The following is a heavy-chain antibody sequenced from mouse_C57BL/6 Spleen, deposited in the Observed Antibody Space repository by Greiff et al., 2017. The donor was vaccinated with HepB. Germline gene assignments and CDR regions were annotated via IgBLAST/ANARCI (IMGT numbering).Heavy chain of an antibody. Sequence: VKLVESGPGLVAPSQSLSITCTVSGFSLTSYAISWVRQPPGKGLEWLGVIWTGGGTNYNSALKSRLSISKDNSKSQVFLKMNSLQTDDTARYYCARRYYGSSSYWYFDVWGTGTTVTVSS. CDR3: ARRYYGSSSYWYFDV. J-gene: IGHJ1*03. D-gene: IGHD1-1*01. CDR2: IWTGGGT. CDR1: GFSLTSYA. V-gene: IGHV2-9-1*01.